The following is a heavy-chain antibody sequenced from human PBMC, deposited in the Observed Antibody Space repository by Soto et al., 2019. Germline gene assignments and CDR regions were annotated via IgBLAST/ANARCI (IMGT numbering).Heavy chain of an antibody. J-gene: IGHJ4*02. CDR2: ISGSGGST. D-gene: IGHD2-15*01. CDR3: AKRSLDCSGGSCYF. V-gene: IGHV3-23*01. Sequence: GGCLGLFCAASGFTFSSYAMSWVRQAPGKGLEWVSAISGSGGSTYYADSVKGRFTISRDNSKNTLYLQMNSLRAEDTAVYYCAKRSLDCSGGSCYFWGQGTLVTVAS. CDR1: GFTFSSYA.